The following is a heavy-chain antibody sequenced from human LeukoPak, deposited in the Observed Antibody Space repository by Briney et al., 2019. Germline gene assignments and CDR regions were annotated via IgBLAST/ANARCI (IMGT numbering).Heavy chain of an antibody. CDR1: GGSISSSSYY. D-gene: IGHD2-2*01. CDR3: ARERHQLPHGNWFDP. CDR2: IYYSGST. Sequence: SETLSLTCTVSGGSISSSSYYWGWIRQPPGKGLEWIERIYYSGSTYYNPSLKTRVTISVDTSKNQFSLKLSSVTAADTAVYYCARERHQLPHGNWFDPWGQGTLVTVSS. V-gene: IGHV4-39*07. J-gene: IGHJ5*02.